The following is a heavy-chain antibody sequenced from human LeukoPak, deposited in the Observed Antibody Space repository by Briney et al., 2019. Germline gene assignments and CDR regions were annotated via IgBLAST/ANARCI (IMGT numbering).Heavy chain of an antibody. CDR1: GFTLSSYW. V-gene: IGHV3-74*01. Sequence: PGGSLRLSCAASGFTLSSYWMNWVRHAPGKGLVWVSRINSDGNYTTYADSVKGRFTISRDNAKNTLSLQMNSLRAEDTAVYYCAREYSSGWTSDYWGQGTLVTVSS. CDR2: INSDGNYT. J-gene: IGHJ4*02. D-gene: IGHD6-19*01. CDR3: AREYSSGWTSDY.